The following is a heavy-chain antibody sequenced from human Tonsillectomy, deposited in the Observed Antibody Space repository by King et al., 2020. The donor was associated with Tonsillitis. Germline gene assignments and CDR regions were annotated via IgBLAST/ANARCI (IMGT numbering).Heavy chain of an antibody. CDR3: TTSPGITVFGVVIDS. CDR2: IESETDGATT. CDR1: GIPFSHAW. V-gene: IGHV3-15*04. Sequence: VQLVESGGGLVKPGGSLRLSCAASGIPFSHAWRSWVRQAPGKGLEWVGRIESETDGATTDYAAPVKGRFTISSDDSKNTLYLQMNSLKTEDTAVYYCTTSPGITVFGVVIDSWGQGTLVTVSS. D-gene: IGHD3-3*01. J-gene: IGHJ4*02.